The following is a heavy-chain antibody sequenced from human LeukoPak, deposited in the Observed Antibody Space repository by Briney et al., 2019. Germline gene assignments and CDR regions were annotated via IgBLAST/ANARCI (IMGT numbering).Heavy chain of an antibody. D-gene: IGHD6-13*01. CDR1: GFTFSSYG. V-gene: IGHV3-30*02. CDR2: IRYDGSNK. J-gene: IGHJ4*02. Sequence: GGSLRLSCAASGFTFSSYGVHWVRQAPGKGLEWVAFIRYDGSNKYYADSVKGRFTISRDNSKNTLYLQMNSLRAEDTAVYYCAKGIAAAGTLFDYWGQGTLVTVSS. CDR3: AKGIAAAGTLFDY.